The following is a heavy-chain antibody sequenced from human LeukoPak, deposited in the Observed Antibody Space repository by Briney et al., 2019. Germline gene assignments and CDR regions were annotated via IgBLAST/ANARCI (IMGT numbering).Heavy chain of an antibody. CDR3: ARVPFMRFLEWLSNFDY. CDR2: ISAYNGNT. CDR1: GYIFTSYG. J-gene: IGHJ4*02. D-gene: IGHD3-3*01. Sequence: GASVKVSCKASGYIFTSYGISWVRQAPGQGLEWMGWISAYNGNTNYAQKLQGRVTMTTDTSTSTAYMELRSLRSDDTAVYYCARVPFMRFLEWLSNFDYWGQGTLVTVSS. V-gene: IGHV1-18*01.